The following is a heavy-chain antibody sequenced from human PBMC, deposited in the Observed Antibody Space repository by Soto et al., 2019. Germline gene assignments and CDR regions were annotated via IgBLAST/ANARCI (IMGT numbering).Heavy chain of an antibody. CDR3: AREAYYGSGSYLTPSPFFDH. V-gene: IGHV3-11*01. CDR2: ISNSGSTI. CDR1: GFTFSDYY. J-gene: IGHJ4*02. D-gene: IGHD3-10*01. Sequence: GGSLRLSSAASGFTFSDYYMSWIRQAPRKGLGWVSYISNSGSTIYYADSVKGRFTISRDNSKNSTYLQMNSLRAEDTAVYYCAREAYYGSGSYLTPSPFFDHWGQGTLVTVSS.